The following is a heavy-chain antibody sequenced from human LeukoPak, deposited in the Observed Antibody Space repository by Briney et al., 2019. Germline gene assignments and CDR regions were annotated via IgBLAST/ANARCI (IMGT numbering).Heavy chain of an antibody. D-gene: IGHD2-2*01. Sequence: PSETLSLTCAVYGGSFSGYYWSWIRQPPGKGLEWIGSIYYSGSTYYNPSLKSRVTISVDTSKNQFSLKLSSVTAADTAVYYCARHITRYCSSTSCSDDAFDIWGQGTMVTVSS. CDR3: ARHITRYCSSTSCSDDAFDI. CDR2: IYYSGST. CDR1: GGSFSGYY. J-gene: IGHJ3*02. V-gene: IGHV4-34*01.